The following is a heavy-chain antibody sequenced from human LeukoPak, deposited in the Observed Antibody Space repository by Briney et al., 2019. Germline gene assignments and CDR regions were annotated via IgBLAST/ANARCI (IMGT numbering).Heavy chain of an antibody. J-gene: IGHJ3*02. D-gene: IGHD3-10*01. CDR2: IQYYGGNK. V-gene: IGHV3-30*02. Sequence: QPGGSLRLSCAASGFTFSSYGMHWVRQAPGKGLESVAFIQYYGGNKFYADSVKGRFTISRDNSKNTLYLQMNSLRAEDTAMYYCAKGRSGGAYDAFDIWGQGTMVTVSS. CDR1: GFTFSSYG. CDR3: AKGRSGGAYDAFDI.